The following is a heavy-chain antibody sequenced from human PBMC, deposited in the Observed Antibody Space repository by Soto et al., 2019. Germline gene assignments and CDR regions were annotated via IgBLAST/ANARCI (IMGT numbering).Heavy chain of an antibody. CDR3: AREVSCYGMDV. D-gene: IGHD2-15*01. V-gene: IGHV4-59*01. J-gene: IGHJ6*02. Sequence: WNTLSLTLTVSGSAITIYYWSWIRQPPGKGLEWIGYIYYSGSTNYNPSLKRRVTISVDTSKNQLSLKLSSVTAADTAVYYCAREVSCYGMDVWGPGTTVTVYS. CDR1: GSAITIYY. CDR2: IYYSGST.